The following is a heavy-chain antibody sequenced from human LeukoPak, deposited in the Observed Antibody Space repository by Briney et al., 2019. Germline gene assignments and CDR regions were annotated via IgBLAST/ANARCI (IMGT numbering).Heavy chain of an antibody. J-gene: IGHJ3*02. V-gene: IGHV3-23*03. CDR2: IGSRGRNA. D-gene: IGHD5-18*01. CDR3: ARDIRDTAMVLDAFDI. Sequence: GGSLRHSCVVSGFNFRDAAMTWVRQAPGKGLEWVALIGSRGRNAYYGDSVKGRFTISRDNSKNTLYLQMNSLRAEDTAVYYCARDIRDTAMVLDAFDIWGQGTMVTVSS. CDR1: GFNFRDAA.